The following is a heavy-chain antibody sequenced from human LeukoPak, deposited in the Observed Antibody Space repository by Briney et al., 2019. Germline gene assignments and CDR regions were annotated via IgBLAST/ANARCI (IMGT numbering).Heavy chain of an antibody. CDR3: AKEAYYDFWSGYYMDY. V-gene: IGHV3-30*18. D-gene: IGHD3-3*01. J-gene: IGHJ4*02. CDR2: ISFDGNYK. Sequence: GGSLRLSCTASGFTFSNYGMHWVRQAPGKGLKWVAVISFDGNYKYYADSVKGRFTISRDNSKNTLYLQMNSLRGEDRAVYYCAKEAYYDFWSGYYMDYWGQGTLVTVSS. CDR1: GFTFSNYG.